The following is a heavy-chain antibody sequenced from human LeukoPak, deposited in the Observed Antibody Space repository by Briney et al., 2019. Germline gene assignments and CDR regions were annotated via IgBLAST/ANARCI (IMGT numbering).Heavy chain of an antibody. J-gene: IGHJ3*02. V-gene: IGHV3-11*01. Sequence: GGSLRLSCAASGFTSSDYYMSWIRQAPGKGLEWVSYISSSGSTIYYADSVKGRFTISRDNAKNSLYLQMNSLRAEDTAVYYCARVPVSIAALRGAFDIWGQGTMVTVSS. CDR1: GFTSSDYY. CDR2: ISSSGSTI. D-gene: IGHD6-6*01. CDR3: ARVPVSIAALRGAFDI.